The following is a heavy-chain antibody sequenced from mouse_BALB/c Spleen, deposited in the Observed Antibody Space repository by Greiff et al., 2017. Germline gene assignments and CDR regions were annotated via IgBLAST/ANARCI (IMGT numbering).Heavy chain of an antibody. J-gene: IGHJ3*01. CDR3: AREGFAY. CDR1: GYTFTSYT. Sequence: QVQLQQSGAELARPGASVKMSCKASGYTFTSYTMHWVKQRPGQGLEWIGYINPSSGYTNYNQKYKDKATLTADKSSSTAYMKLGSLTSEDSAVYYSAREGFAYWGQGTMVTVSA. V-gene: IGHV1-4*01. CDR2: INPSSGYT.